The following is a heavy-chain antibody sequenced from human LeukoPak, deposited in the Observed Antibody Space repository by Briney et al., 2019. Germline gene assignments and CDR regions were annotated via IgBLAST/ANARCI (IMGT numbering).Heavy chain of an antibody. CDR2: ISSSGSTI. V-gene: IGHV3-11*01. CDR3: AKDLGYYDSSGSHAFDY. CDR1: GFTFSDYY. Sequence: GGSLRLSCAASGFTFSDYYMSWIRQAPGKGLEWVSYISSSGSTIYYADSVKGRFTISRDNAKNSLYLQMNSLRAEDTAVYYCAKDLGYYDSSGSHAFDYWGQGTLVTVSS. J-gene: IGHJ4*02. D-gene: IGHD3-22*01.